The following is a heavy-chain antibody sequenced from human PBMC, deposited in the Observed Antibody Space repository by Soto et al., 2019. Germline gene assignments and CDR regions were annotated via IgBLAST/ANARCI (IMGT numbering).Heavy chain of an antibody. CDR2: ISGSGDST. D-gene: IGHD6-6*01. CDR3: AKDQGESEIIAARPFDY. Sequence: EVQLLESGGGLVQPGGSLRLSCAASGFTFSSYAMSWVRQAPGKGLEWVSAISGSGDSTYYAESVKGRFTISRDNSKNTLYLQMNSLRAEDTAVYYCAKDQGESEIIAARPFDYWGQGTLVTVSS. V-gene: IGHV3-23*01. J-gene: IGHJ4*02. CDR1: GFTFSSYA.